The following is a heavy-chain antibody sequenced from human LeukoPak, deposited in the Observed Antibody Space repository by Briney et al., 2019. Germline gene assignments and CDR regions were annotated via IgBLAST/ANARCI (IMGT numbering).Heavy chain of an antibody. V-gene: IGHV1-46*01. CDR1: GYIFTSHY. D-gene: IGHD6-6*01. Sequence: ASVKVSCKASGYIFTSHYMHWVRQAPGQRLEWMGMINPSGGSTSYAQKFQGRVTMTRDTSTSTVYLELSSLRSEDTAVYYCARAYSSSSPFDYWGQGTLVTVSS. CDR2: INPSGGST. J-gene: IGHJ4*02. CDR3: ARAYSSSSPFDY.